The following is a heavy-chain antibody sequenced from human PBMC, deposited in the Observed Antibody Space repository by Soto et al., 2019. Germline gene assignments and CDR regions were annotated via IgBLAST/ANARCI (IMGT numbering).Heavy chain of an antibody. CDR3: ARDPPRTLRFLEWFPGSGMDV. CDR1: GFTFSSYS. CDR2: ISSSSSYI. J-gene: IGHJ6*02. Sequence: GGSLRLSCAASGFTFSSYSMNWVRQAPGKGLEWVSSISSSSSYIYYADSVKGRFTISRDNAKNSLYLQMNSLRAEDTAVYYCARDPPRTLRFLEWFPGSGMDVWGQGTTVTVSS. D-gene: IGHD3-3*01. V-gene: IGHV3-21*01.